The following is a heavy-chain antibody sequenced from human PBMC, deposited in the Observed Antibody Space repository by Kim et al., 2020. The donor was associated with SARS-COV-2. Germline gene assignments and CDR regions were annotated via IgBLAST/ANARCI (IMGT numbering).Heavy chain of an antibody. J-gene: IGHJ4*02. CDR1: GGSFSGYY. V-gene: IGHV4-34*01. CDR2: INHSGST. Sequence: SETLSLTCAVYGGSFSGYYWSWIRQPPGKGLEWIGEINHSGSTNYNPSLKSRVTISVDTSKNQFSLKLSSVTAADTAVYYCARGVWNGSYRGWGQGTLVT. CDR3: ARGVWNGSYRG. D-gene: IGHD1-26*01.